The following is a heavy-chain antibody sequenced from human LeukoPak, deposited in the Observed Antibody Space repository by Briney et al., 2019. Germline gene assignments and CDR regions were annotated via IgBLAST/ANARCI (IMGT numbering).Heavy chain of an antibody. J-gene: IGHJ6*03. Sequence: GGSLRLSCAASGFTFSSYWMSWVRQAPGKGLEWVANIKQDGSEKYYVDSVKGRFTISRDNAKNSLYLQMNSLRAEDTAVYYCARVPPRGGYYYCYYYMDVWGKGTTVTVSS. CDR3: ARVPPRGGYYYCYYYMDV. CDR2: IKQDGSEK. D-gene: IGHD4-23*01. CDR1: GFTFSSYW. V-gene: IGHV3-7*01.